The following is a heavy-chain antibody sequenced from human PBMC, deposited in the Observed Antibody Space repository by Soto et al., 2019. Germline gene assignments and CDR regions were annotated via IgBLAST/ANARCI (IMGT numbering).Heavy chain of an antibody. CDR1: GVTFSNYA. CDR3: AKQRADYGSGADTFSFDX. J-gene: IGHJ4*02. D-gene: IGHD3-10*01. Sequence: WGSLKLSFTVSGVTFSNYAMNWVRQAPGKGLEWVSSLSGSGGTTYYADSVKGRFIISRDNYKNTLYLLMNSLRAEDTALYYCAKQRADYGSGADTFSFDXSCQAALLTLS. CDR2: LSGSGGTT. V-gene: IGHV3-23*01.